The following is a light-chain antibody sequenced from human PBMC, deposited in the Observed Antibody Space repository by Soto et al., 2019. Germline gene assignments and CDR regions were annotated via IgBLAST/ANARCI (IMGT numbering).Light chain of an antibody. CDR3: QSYVSPLSGWV. V-gene: IGLV1-40*01. CDR1: SSNIGAGYD. J-gene: IGLJ3*02. CDR2: GNS. Sequence: QSVLTQPPSVSGAPGQRVTISCTGSSSNIGAGYDVHWYQQLPGTAPKLLIYGNSNRPSGVPDRFSGSKSGTSASLAITGLQAEGDADYYCQSYVSPLSGWVFGGGTPVTVL.